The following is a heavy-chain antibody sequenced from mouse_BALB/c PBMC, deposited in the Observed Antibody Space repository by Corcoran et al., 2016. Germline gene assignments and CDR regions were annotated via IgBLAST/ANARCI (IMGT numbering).Heavy chain of an antibody. V-gene: IGHV14-3*02. CDR2: IDPANGNT. CDR1: GFNIKDTY. Sequence: EVQLQQSGAELVKPGASVKLSCTASGFNIKDTYMHWVKQRPEQGLEWIGRIDPANGNTKYDPKFQGKATITADTSSNTAYLQLSSLTSEDTAVYYCARRGYGSSYAMDYWGQGTSVTVSS. D-gene: IGHD1-2*01. J-gene: IGHJ4*01. CDR3: ARRGYGSSYAMDY.